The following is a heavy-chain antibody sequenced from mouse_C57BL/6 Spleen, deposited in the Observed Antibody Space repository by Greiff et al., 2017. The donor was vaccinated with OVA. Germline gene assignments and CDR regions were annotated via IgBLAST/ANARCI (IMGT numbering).Heavy chain of an antibody. Sequence: VQLQQPGAELVKPGASVKMSCTASGYTFTSYWITWVKQRPGQGLEWIGDIYPGSGSSKSNEKFKGKATLTVDKSSSTAYMQLNSLTSEDSAVYYCARQLTGTGFAYWGQGTLVTVSA. CDR2: IYPGSGSS. J-gene: IGHJ3*01. V-gene: IGHV1-55*01. CDR3: ARQLTGTGFAY. CDR1: GYTFTSYW. D-gene: IGHD4-1*01.